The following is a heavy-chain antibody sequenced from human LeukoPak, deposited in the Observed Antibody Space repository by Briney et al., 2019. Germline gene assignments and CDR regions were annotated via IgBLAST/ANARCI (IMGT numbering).Heavy chain of an antibody. CDR1: GFTFSSYW. J-gene: IGHJ5*02. D-gene: IGHD3-10*01. CDR2: IKQEGSEK. CDR3: ARENRLLWFGELMNWFDP. V-gene: IGHV3-7*01. Sequence: GGSLRLSCAASGFTFSSYWMSWVRQAPGKGLEWVANIKQEGSEKYYVDSVKGRFTISRDNAKNSLYLQMNSLRAEDTAVYYCARENRLLWFGELMNWFDPWGQGTLVTVSS.